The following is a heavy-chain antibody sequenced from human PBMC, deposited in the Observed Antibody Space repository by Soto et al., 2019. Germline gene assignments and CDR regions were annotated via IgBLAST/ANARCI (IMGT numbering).Heavy chain of an antibody. CDR1: VGSISSGNFS. D-gene: IGHD1-26*01. CDR3: AHHSHGGNTYFDL. J-gene: IGHJ4*02. CDR2: IYSTAST. Sequence: VQLQESGPGLVRPSETLSLTSTVSVGSISSGNFSWSWIRQPPGKGLEWIGDIYSTASTSYSPSLKSRLTISLTTSSNQFSLQLTSVTSAATAVYYCAHHSHGGNTYFDLWGQGALVTVSS. V-gene: IGHV4-30-4*01.